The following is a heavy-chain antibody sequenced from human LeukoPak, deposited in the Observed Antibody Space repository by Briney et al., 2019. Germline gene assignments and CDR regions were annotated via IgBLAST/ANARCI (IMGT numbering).Heavy chain of an antibody. CDR3: ARGAEIPDRDFDY. CDR2: INPNSGGT. CDR1: GYTFTSYY. D-gene: IGHD1-14*01. V-gene: IGHV1-2*04. Sequence: GASVKVSCKASGYTFTSYYMHWVRQAPGQGLEWMGWINPNSGGTNYAQKFQGWVTMTRDTSISTAYMELSRLRSDDTAVYYCARGAEIPDRDFDYWGQGTLVTVSS. J-gene: IGHJ4*02.